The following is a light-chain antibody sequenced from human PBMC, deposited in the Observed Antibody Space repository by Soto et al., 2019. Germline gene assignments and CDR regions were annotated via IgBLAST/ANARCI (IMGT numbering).Light chain of an antibody. V-gene: IGKV1-5*03. Sequence: DIQMTQSPSTLSASVGDRVTITCRASQSINSWLAWYQQKPGKVPNLLIYKASALESGVPPRFSGGKSETEFTLTISSLQPDDFATYYCQQYYSYPWTFGQGTKVEIK. CDR2: KAS. CDR3: QQYYSYPWT. CDR1: QSINSW. J-gene: IGKJ1*01.